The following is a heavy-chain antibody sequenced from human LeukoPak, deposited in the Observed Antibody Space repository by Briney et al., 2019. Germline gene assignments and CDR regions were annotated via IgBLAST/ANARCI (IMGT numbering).Heavy chain of an antibody. V-gene: IGHV4-30-2*01. CDR1: GGSISSGGYS. J-gene: IGHJ6*04. D-gene: IGHD3-10*01. CDR3: ARGRGVNYGMDV. CDR2: INHSGST. Sequence: SETLSLTCAVSGGSISSGGYSWSWIRQPPGKGLEWIGEINHSGSTNYNPSLKNRVTISVDTSKNQFSLKLSSVTAADTAVYYCARGRGVNYGMDVWGKGTTVTVSS.